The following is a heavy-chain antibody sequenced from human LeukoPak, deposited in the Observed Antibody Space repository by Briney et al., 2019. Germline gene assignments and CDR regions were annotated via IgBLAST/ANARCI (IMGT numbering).Heavy chain of an antibody. V-gene: IGHV4-61*02. Sequence: PSETLSLTCTVSGGSISSGSYYWSRIRQPAGKGLEWIGRIYTSGSTNYNPSLKSRVTISVDTSKNQFSLKLSSVTAADTAVYYCARDFGSGYLDYWGQGTLVTVSS. CDR1: GGSISSGSYY. CDR3: ARDFGSGYLDY. J-gene: IGHJ4*02. D-gene: IGHD3-10*01. CDR2: IYTSGST.